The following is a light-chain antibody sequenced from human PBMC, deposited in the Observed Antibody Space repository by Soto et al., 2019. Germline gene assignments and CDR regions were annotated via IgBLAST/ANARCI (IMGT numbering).Light chain of an antibody. V-gene: IGKV2-28*01. J-gene: IGKJ4*01. CDR3: MQSLQTPLT. CDR2: LGS. Sequence: DIVMTQSPLSLPVTPGEPASISCRSSQNLLHSNGYNYLDWYLQKPGQSPQLLIFLGSNRASGVPDRFSGSGSGTDFTLKISRVEAEDVGAYYCMQSLQTPLTFGGGTKVDIK. CDR1: QNLLHSNGYNY.